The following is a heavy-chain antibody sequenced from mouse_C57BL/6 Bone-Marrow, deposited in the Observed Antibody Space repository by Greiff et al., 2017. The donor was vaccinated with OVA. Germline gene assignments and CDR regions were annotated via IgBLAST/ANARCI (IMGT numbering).Heavy chain of an antibody. V-gene: IGHV1-69*01. J-gene: IGHJ1*03. CDR3: ARRGLPPPDWYFDV. CDR2: IDPSDSYT. Sequence: QVQLKQPGAELVMPGASVKLSCKASGYTFTSYWMHWVKQRPGQGLEWIGEIDPSDSYTNYNQKFKGKSTLTVDKSSSTAYMQLSSLTSEDSAVYYCARRGLPPPDWYFDVWGTGTTVTVSS. D-gene: IGHD2-4*01. CDR1: GYTFTSYW.